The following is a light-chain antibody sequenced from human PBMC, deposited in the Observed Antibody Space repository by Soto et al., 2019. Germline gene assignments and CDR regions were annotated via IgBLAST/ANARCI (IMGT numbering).Light chain of an antibody. Sequence: SYELAQSPSVSVAPGQTASITCGGNNIGSKSVHWYQQKPGQAPVVVVYDDSVRPSGIPDRFSGSNSGNTATLTINRVEAGDEADYYCQVWDFNSDHVVFVGGTTLPVL. CDR2: DDS. J-gene: IGLJ3*02. CDR1: NIGSKS. CDR3: QVWDFNSDHVV. V-gene: IGLV3-21*02.